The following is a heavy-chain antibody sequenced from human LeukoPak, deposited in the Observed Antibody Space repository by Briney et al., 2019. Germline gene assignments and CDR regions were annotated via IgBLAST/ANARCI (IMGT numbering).Heavy chain of an antibody. CDR3: ARDSGVFDY. J-gene: IGHJ4*02. V-gene: IGHV3-30-3*01. Sequence: GGSLRLSCAASGFTFSSYAMHWVRQAPGKGLEWVAVISYDGSNKYYADSVKSRFTISRDNSKNTLYLQMNSLRAEDTAVYYCARDSGVFDYWGQGTLVTVSS. CDR1: GFTFSSYA. CDR2: ISYDGSNK. D-gene: IGHD7-27*01.